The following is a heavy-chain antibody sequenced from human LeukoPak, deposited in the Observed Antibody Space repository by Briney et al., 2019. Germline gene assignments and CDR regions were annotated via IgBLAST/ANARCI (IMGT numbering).Heavy chain of an antibody. CDR1: GFTFSSYW. V-gene: IGHV3-7*01. CDR3: ARHLSGITGYTYGRGIDY. CDR2: IKQDGSEK. J-gene: IGHJ4*02. Sequence: PGGSLRLSCAASGFTFSSYWMSWVRQAPGKGLEWVANIKQDGSEKYYVDSVKGRFTISRDNAKKSLYLQMNSLGAEDTAVYYCARHLSGITGYTYGRGIDYWGQGTLVTVSS. D-gene: IGHD5-18*01.